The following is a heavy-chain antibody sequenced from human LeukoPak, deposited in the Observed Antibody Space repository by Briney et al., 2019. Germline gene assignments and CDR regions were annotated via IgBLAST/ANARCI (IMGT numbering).Heavy chain of an antibody. CDR3: ARVGYDSSGYYPLYYYYYMDV. V-gene: IGHV1-2*02. CDR2: INPNSGGT. Sequence: ASVKVSCKASRYTFTGYYMHWVRQAPGQGLEWMGWINPNSGGTNYAQKFQGRVTMTRDTSISTAYMELSRLRSDDTAVYYCARVGYDSSGYYPLYYYYYMDVWGKGTTVTVSS. D-gene: IGHD3-22*01. J-gene: IGHJ6*03. CDR1: RYTFTGYY.